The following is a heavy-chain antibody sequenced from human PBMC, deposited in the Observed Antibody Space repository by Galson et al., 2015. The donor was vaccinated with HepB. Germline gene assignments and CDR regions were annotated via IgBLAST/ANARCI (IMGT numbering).Heavy chain of an antibody. CDR3: TRTRYSSTRWDWYFDL. Sequence: SLRLSCAASGFTFSSYWMYWVRQVPGEGLVWVSRISNDGSSISYADSVKGRITISRDNAKNTLYLQMNSLRAEDTAVYYCTRTRYSSTRWDWYFDLWGRGTLVTVSS. V-gene: IGHV3-74*01. CDR1: GFTFSSYW. J-gene: IGHJ2*01. D-gene: IGHD6-13*01. CDR2: ISNDGSSI.